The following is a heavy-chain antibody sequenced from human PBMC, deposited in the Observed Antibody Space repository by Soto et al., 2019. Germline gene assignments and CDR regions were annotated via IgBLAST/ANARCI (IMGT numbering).Heavy chain of an antibody. CDR3: TLTIAAADHYYYYGMDV. CDR2: IRSKANSYAT. V-gene: IGHV3-73*01. D-gene: IGHD6-13*01. Sequence: GGSLRLSCAASGFTFSGSAMHWVRQASGKGLEWVGRIRSKANSYATAYAASVKGRFTISRDDSKNTAYLQMNSLKTEDTAVYYCTLTIAAADHYYYYGMDVWGQGTTVTVSS. J-gene: IGHJ6*02. CDR1: GFTFSGSA.